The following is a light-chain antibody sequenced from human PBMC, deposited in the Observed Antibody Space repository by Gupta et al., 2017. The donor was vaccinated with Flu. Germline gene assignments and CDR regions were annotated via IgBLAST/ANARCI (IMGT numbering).Light chain of an antibody. Sequence: VTRSCTGASSDIGSYNRVSWYQQPPGTAPKLIIYEVSTRPSGVPDRFSGSKSGNTASLTISGLQAEDEADYYCSSYTSSSPPVVFGGGTKLTVL. CDR3: SSYTSSSPPVV. CDR1: SSDIGSYNR. J-gene: IGLJ3*02. CDR2: EVS. V-gene: IGLV2-18*02.